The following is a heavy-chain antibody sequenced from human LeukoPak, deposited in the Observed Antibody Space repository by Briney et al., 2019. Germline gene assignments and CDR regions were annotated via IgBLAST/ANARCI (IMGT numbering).Heavy chain of an antibody. CDR3: ARVVEVDYVWGSYRSFDY. V-gene: IGHV4-38-2*01. CDR2: MSHSGST. J-gene: IGHJ4*02. Sequence: SETLSLTCVVSGYSISSGYHWGWIRQPPGKGLEWIGSMSHSGSTYYNPSLKSRVTISVDTSKNQFSVKLSSVTAADTAVYYCARVVEVDYVWGSYRSFDYWGQGTLVTVSS. D-gene: IGHD3-16*02. CDR1: GYSISSGYH.